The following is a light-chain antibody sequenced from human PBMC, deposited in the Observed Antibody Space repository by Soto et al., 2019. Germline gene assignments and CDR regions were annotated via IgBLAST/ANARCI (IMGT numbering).Light chain of an antibody. CDR3: TSYTRSDIGV. J-gene: IGLJ3*02. V-gene: IGLV2-14*01. Sequence: QSALTQRASVSGSPGQSITISCTGTSSDVGGYDFVSWYQQRPGKAPKLIIYDVSNRPSGVSNRFSGSKSGNTASLTISGLQAEDEADYYCTSYTRSDIGVFGGGTKLTVL. CDR1: SSDVGGYDF. CDR2: DVS.